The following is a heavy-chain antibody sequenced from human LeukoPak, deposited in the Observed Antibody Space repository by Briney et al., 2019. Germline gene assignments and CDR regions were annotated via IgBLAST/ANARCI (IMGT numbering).Heavy chain of an antibody. CDR1: GGSIRSTNW. CDR2: ISLSGQT. CDR3: SRESGAFCPFGY. D-gene: IGHD1-26*01. J-gene: IGHJ4*02. V-gene: IGHV4/OR15-8*02. Sequence: PSETLSLTCGVSGGSIRSTNWWSWVRQPPGQGLERIGEISLSGQTNYSPSPNGRVTMSLDESRNQLSLNLTSVTAADTAIYYCSRESGAFCPFGYWGQGTLVIVPP.